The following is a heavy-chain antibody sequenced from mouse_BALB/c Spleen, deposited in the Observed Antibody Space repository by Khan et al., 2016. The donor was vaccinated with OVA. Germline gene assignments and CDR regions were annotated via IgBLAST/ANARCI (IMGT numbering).Heavy chain of an antibody. V-gene: IGHV3-2*02. CDR1: GYSITSGYG. D-gene: IGHD1-2*01. CDR2: ISYSGST. J-gene: IGHJ2*01. CDR3: ARTARIKY. Sequence: EVQLQESGPGLVKPSQSLSLTCTVTGYSITSGYGWNWIRQFPGNKLEWMGYISYSGSTNYNPSLKSRIPITRDTSKNLFFLQLNSVTTEDTATYYCARTARIKYWGQGTTLTVSS.